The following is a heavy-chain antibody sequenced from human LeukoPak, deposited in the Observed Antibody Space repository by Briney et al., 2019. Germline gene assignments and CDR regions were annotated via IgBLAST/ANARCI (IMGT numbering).Heavy chain of an antibody. CDR3: AREGNYYDSSGLIDY. V-gene: IGHV5-51*01. Sequence: GESLKISCKGSGYSFSSSWIGWVRQMPGKGLEWMGIIYPGDSDTRYSPSFQGQVTISADKSINTAYLQWSGLKASDTAMYYCAREGNYYDSSGLIDYWGQGTLVTVSS. D-gene: IGHD3-22*01. CDR2: IYPGDSDT. J-gene: IGHJ4*02. CDR1: GYSFSSSW.